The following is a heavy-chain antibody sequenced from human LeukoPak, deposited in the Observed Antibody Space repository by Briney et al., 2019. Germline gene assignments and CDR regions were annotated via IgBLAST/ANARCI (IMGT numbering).Heavy chain of an antibody. CDR3: ARRRDAFDI. CDR2: IYPGDSNT. CDR1: GYRFTNYW. V-gene: IGHV5-51*01. J-gene: IGHJ3*02. Sequence: GESLKISCKGSGYRFTNYWIGWVRQMPGKGLEWMGIIYPGDSNTRYSPSFQGQVTISADKSINTAYVQWSSLKASDTAMYYCARRRDAFDIWGQGTMVTVSS.